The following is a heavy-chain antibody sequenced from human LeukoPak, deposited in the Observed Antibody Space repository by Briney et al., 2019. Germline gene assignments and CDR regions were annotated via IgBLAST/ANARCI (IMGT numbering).Heavy chain of an antibody. V-gene: IGHV4-59*01. CDR1: GGSISSYS. J-gene: IGHJ3*02. CDR2: IYYSGST. Sequence: SETLSLTCPVSGGSISSYSCSWIRPPPGKGLEWIGYIYYSGSTNYNPSLKSRVTISVDTSKNQFSLKLSSVTAADTAVYYCARVWGASYYYGSGSHRSDAFDIWGHGTMVTVSS. CDR3: ARVWGASYYYGSGSHRSDAFDI. D-gene: IGHD3-10*01.